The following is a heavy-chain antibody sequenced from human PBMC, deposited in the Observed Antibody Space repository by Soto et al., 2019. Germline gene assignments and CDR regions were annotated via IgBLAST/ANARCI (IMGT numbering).Heavy chain of an antibody. CDR3: ARDKGGYGAYVDYYYYYGMDV. D-gene: IGHD4-17*01. CDR1: GGTFSSYA. Sequence: QVQLVQSGAEVKKPGSSVKVSCKASGGTFSSYAISWVRQAPGQGLEWMGGIIPIFGTANYAQKFQGRVTITADESTSTAYMELSSLRSEDTAVYYCARDKGGYGAYVDYYYYYGMDVWGQGTTVTVSS. V-gene: IGHV1-69*01. J-gene: IGHJ6*02. CDR2: IIPIFGTA.